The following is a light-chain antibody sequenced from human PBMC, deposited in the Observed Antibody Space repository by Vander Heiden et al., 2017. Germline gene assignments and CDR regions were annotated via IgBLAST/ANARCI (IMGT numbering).Light chain of an antibody. V-gene: IGLV3-1*01. J-gene: IGLJ2*01. CDR2: QDS. CDR3: QAWDSSSGV. Sequence: SYELTQPPSVSVSPGQTASITCSGDKLGDKYACWYQQKPGQSPVLVIYQDSKRPSGIPERFSGSNSGNTATLTISGTQARDEADYYCQAWDSSSGVFGGGDKVT. CDR1: KLGDKY.